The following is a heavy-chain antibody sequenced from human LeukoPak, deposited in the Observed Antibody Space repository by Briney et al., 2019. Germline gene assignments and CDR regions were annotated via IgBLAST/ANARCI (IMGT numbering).Heavy chain of an antibody. D-gene: IGHD4-17*01. Sequence: ASVRVSCKASRYTFTGYYMHWVRQAPGQGLEWMGWINPNNGDTNSAQKFQGRVTMTRDTSISTAYMELGRLTSEDTAVYYCARLASVTTAFDYWGQGTLVTVSS. CDR1: RYTFTGYY. CDR3: ARLASVTTAFDY. V-gene: IGHV1-2*02. J-gene: IGHJ4*02. CDR2: INPNNGDT.